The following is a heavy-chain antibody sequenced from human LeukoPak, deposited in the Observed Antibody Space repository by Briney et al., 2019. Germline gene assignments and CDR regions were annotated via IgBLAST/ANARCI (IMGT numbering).Heavy chain of an antibody. D-gene: IGHD6-6*01. CDR3: ARVSSSSIFYGMDV. CDR1: GYTFTGYY. J-gene: IGHJ6*02. CDR2: INPSSGGT. Sequence: ASVKASCKASGYTFTGYYMHWVRQAPGQGLEWMGWINPSSGGTNYAQKFQGRVTMTRDTSISTAYMELSRLRSDDTAVYYCARVSSSSIFYGMDVWGQGTTVTVSS. V-gene: IGHV1-2*02.